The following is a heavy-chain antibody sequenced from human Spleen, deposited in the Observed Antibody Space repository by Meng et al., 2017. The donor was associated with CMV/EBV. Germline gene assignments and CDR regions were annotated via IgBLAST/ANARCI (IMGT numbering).Heavy chain of an antibody. D-gene: IGHD2-8*01. CDR3: ATNPLYTNDYYAMDV. CDR2: IRFDGTNK. Sequence: GESLKISCAASGFTFSSYAMHWVRQAPGKGLEWVANIRFDGTNKYHADSVKGRFTISRDNSKNTLFLQMNSLRGEDTALYYCATNPLYTNDYYAMDVWGQGTTVTVSS. V-gene: IGHV3-30*02. CDR1: GFTFSSYA. J-gene: IGHJ6*02.